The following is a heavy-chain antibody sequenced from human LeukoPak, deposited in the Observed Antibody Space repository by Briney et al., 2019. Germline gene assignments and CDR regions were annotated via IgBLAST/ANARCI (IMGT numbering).Heavy chain of an antibody. CDR1: GGSISSGDYY. J-gene: IGHJ4*02. V-gene: IGHV4-30-4*08. D-gene: IGHD3-10*01. CDR2: IYYSGST. CDR3: ARDQTYYYGSGSYLYFDY. Sequence: SETLSLTCTVSGGSISSGDYYWSWIRQPPGKGLEWIGYIYYSGSTYYNPSLKSRVTISVDTSKNQFSLKLSSVTAADTAVYYCARDQTYYYGSGSYLYFDYWGQGTLVTVSS.